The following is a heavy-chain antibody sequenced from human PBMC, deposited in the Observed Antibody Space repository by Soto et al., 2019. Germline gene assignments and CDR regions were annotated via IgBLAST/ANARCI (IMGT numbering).Heavy chain of an antibody. CDR3: AILEGLATISYYFDF. D-gene: IGHD3-9*01. J-gene: IGHJ4*02. Sequence: KASETLSLTCSVSDDSINSDKYYWGWIRQPPGKGLEWIGSIYYRGNAYYNPSLQTRVTISLDKSRSQFSLKLNSVTAADSAVYFCAILEGLATISYYFDFWGPGALVTVAS. CDR2: IYYRGNA. V-gene: IGHV4-39*01. CDR1: DDSINSDKYY.